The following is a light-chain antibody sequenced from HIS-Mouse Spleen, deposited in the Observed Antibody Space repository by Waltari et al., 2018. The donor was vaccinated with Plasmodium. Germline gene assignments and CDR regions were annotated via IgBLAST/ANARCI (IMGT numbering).Light chain of an antibody. CDR1: SSDVGGYNY. J-gene: IGLJ2*01. CDR2: DVS. Sequence: QSALTQPASVSGSPGQSITISCTGTSSDVGGYNYVSWYQQHPGKAPKLMIYDVSNRPLGVSNRFSGSKSGNTASLTISGLQAEDEADYYCSSYTSSSTWGFGGGTKLTVL. V-gene: IGLV2-14*03. CDR3: SSYTSSSTWG.